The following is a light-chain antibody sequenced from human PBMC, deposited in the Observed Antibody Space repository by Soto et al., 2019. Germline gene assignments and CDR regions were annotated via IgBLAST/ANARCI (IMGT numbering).Light chain of an antibody. Sequence: QSALTQPPSASGSPGQSVTISCTGTSSDVGDYKFVSWYQQHPGKAPKLLMYEVNRRPSGVPDRFSGSKSGNTASLTVSGLQAEDEAEYYCSSYAGNNNVVFGGGTKLTFL. CDR2: EVN. V-gene: IGLV2-8*01. CDR1: SSDVGDYKF. J-gene: IGLJ2*01. CDR3: SSYAGNNNVV.